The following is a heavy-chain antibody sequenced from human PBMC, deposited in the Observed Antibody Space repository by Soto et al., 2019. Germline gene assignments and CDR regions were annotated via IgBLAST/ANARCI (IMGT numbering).Heavy chain of an antibody. CDR2: ISYDGSNK. Sequence: GGSLRLSCAASGFTFSSYSMHWVRQAPDLGLEWVAFISYDGSNKYYADSVKGRFTISRDNANNTLFLQMSSLSVEDTGVYYCARDRQRALVVVAATGGFDSWGQGTLVTVSS. V-gene: IGHV3-30*03. D-gene: IGHD2-15*01. J-gene: IGHJ4*02. CDR1: GFTFSSYS. CDR3: ARDRQRALVVVAATGGFDS.